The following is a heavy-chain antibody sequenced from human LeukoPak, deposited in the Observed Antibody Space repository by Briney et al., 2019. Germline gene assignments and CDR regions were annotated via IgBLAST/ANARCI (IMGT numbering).Heavy chain of an antibody. CDR1: GFRFNDHA. CDR2: IGWSSAGI. V-gene: IGHV3-9*01. Sequence: GGSLRLSCAASGFRFNDHAMHWVRQRPGRGLEWVAGIGWSSAGIDYADSVKGRFTISRDNAKNFLYLQLSSLRPEDTAFYYCVKAMEVTTTGFGFLFDSWGQGTLVTVSS. CDR3: VKAMEVTTTGFGFLFDS. J-gene: IGHJ4*02. D-gene: IGHD4-11*01.